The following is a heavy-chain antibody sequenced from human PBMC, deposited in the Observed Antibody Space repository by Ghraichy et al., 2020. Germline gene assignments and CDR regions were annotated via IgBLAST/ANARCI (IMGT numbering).Heavy chain of an antibody. J-gene: IGHJ4*02. V-gene: IGHV3-7*01. CDR3: ARDLIDYYGSGSYYNPNFDH. CDR2: INQDGSEK. CDR1: EFIFSDYW. D-gene: IGHD3-10*01. Sequence: GGSLRLSCAASEFIFSDYWMTWVRQAPGKGLEWVANINQDGSEKYYVDSVKGRFTISRDNAKNSLYLQMNSLRVEDTAVYYCARDLIDYYGSGSYYNPNFDHGGKGALVTVPS.